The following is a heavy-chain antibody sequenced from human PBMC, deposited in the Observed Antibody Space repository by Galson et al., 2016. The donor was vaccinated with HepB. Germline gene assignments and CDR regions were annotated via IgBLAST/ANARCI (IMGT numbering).Heavy chain of an antibody. Sequence: ETLSLTCAVSGDSINSSNWWSWVRQPPGKGLEWIGEIFHGGATNYNPSLKSRVTITEDKSKNQLSLKLTSVTAADTAVYYCAKGTGGSWSYSQYFRYWGQGTLVTVSS. V-gene: IGHV4-4*02. CDR2: IFHGGAT. CDR1: GDSINSSNW. J-gene: IGHJ4*02. D-gene: IGHD3-10*01. CDR3: AKGTGGSWSYSQYFRY.